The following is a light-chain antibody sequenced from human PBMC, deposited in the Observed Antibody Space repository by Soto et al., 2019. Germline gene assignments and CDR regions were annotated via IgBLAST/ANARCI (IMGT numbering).Light chain of an antibody. Sequence: QSALTKPASVSGSPGQSITISCTGTSSDVGGYNSVSWYPQHPGKAPKLMISEVSNPPSGVSNRFSGSKSGNTASLTISGLQAEDEADYYCSSYTTSSTRLYVFGTGTKLTVL. J-gene: IGLJ1*01. CDR1: SSDVGGYNS. V-gene: IGLV2-14*01. CDR2: EVS. CDR3: SSYTTSSTRLYV.